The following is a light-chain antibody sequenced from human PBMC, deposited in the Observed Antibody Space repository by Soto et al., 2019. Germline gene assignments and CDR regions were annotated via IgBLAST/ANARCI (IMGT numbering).Light chain of an antibody. CDR3: QSSDSSLSGFF. CDR1: SSNIGAGYD. CDR2: GNS. Sequence: QSVLTQPPSVSGAPGQRVTISCTGSSSNIGAGYDVHWYQQLPGTAPKLIIYGNSNRPSGVPDRFSGSKSGTSASLAITGLQADDAADYYCQSSDSSLSGFFFGTGTKLTVL. J-gene: IGLJ1*01. V-gene: IGLV1-40*01.